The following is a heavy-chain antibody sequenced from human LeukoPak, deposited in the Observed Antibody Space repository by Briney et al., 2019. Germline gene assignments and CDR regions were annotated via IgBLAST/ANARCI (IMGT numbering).Heavy chain of an antibody. D-gene: IGHD1-26*01. V-gene: IGHV1-2*06. CDR3: ARELSGSYVA. Sequence: ASVKVSCKASGYTFIGYYIHWVRQAPGQGLEWMGRINPNSGGTNYAQKFQGRVTMTRDTSISTAYMELSRLKSDDTAVYYCARELSGSYVAWGQGTLVTVSS. J-gene: IGHJ4*02. CDR1: GYTFIGYY. CDR2: INPNSGGT.